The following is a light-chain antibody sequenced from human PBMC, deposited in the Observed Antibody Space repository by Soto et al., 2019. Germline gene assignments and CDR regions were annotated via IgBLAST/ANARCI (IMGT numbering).Light chain of an antibody. V-gene: IGKV1-39*01. CDR2: ATS. CDR1: ESISSY. Sequence: DIQMTQSPSTLSGSVGDRVTITCRASESISSYLSWYQQTPGKAPKLLIYATSNLQSGVPSRFSGSGFGTDFTLTISSLQPEDFATYYCQQCYSTPITFGQGTRLEI. CDR3: QQCYSTPIT. J-gene: IGKJ5*01.